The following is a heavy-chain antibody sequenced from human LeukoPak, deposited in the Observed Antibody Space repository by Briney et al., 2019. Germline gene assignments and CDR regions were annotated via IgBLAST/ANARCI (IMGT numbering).Heavy chain of an antibody. CDR3: ARDSGYDSPFDY. V-gene: IGHV4-59*12. D-gene: IGHD5-12*01. CDR1: GGSISSYY. Sequence: ASETLSLTCTVSGGSISSYYWSWIRQPPGKGLEWIGYIYYSGSTNYNPSLKSRVTISVDTSKNQFSLKLSSVTAADTAVYYCARDSGYDSPFDYWGQGTLVIASS. J-gene: IGHJ4*02. CDR2: IYYSGST.